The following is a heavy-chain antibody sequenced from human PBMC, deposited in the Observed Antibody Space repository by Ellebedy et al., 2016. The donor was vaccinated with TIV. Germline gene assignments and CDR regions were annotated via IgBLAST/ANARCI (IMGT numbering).Heavy chain of an antibody. CDR1: GFTVSNNY. CDR3: ARDSHCSDGGCYGK. CDR2: IDSVGSM. J-gene: IGHJ4*02. D-gene: IGHD2-15*01. V-gene: IGHV3-66*01. Sequence: GESLKISCAASGFTVSNNYMMWVRQAPGKGLEWVGLIDSVGSMYYADSVKGRFTISRDSSKYTVYLPMNSLRVEDTAVYYCARDSHCSDGGCYGKWGQGTLVTVSS.